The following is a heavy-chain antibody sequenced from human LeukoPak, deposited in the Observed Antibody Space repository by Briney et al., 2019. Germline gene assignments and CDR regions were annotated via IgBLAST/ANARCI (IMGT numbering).Heavy chain of an antibody. D-gene: IGHD6-6*01. CDR3: ARGEGSSSGMDY. J-gene: IGHJ4*02. CDR2: IYYSGST. CDR1: GDSISSYY. V-gene: IGHV4-59*08. Sequence: SETLSLTCTVSGDSISSYYWSWIRQPPGKGLEWIGYIYYSGSTNYNPSLKSRVTISVDTSKNQFSLKLSSVTAADTAVYYCARGEGSSSGMDYWGQGTLVTVSS.